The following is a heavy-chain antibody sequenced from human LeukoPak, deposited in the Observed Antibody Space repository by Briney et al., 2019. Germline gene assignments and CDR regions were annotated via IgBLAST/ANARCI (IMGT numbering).Heavy chain of an antibody. J-gene: IGHJ4*02. CDR1: GFIFNTYS. D-gene: IGHD4-17*01. CDR2: ISSSGGTM. Sequence: GGSLRLSCAASGFIFNTYSMNWVRQAPGKGLEWVSYISSSGGTMYYADSVKGRFTISRDNANNSLYLQLNSLTVEDTAVCYCARDLDYGLDYWGQGTLVTVSS. CDR3: ARDLDYGLDY. V-gene: IGHV3-48*01.